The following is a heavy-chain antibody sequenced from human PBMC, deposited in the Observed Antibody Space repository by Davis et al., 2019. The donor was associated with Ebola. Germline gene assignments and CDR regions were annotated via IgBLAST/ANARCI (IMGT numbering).Heavy chain of an antibody. V-gene: IGHV1-69*04. CDR1: GGTFSSYA. CDR3: ARDLGAAAGTGGDY. Sequence: KVSCKASGGTFSSYAISWVRQAPGQGLEWMGRIIPLLGIANYAQKSQGRVTITADKSTSTAYMELSSLRSEDTAVYYCARDLGAAAGTGGDYWGQGTLVTVSS. D-gene: IGHD6-13*01. CDR2: IIPLLGIA. J-gene: IGHJ4*02.